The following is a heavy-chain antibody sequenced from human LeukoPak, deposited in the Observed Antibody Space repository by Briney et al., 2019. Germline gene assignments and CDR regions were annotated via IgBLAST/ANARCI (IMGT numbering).Heavy chain of an antibody. V-gene: IGHV4-4*07. D-gene: IGHD4-17*01. CDR1: GGSISSYY. CDR3: ARDGVTTNAFDI. Sequence: SETLSLTCTVSGGSISSYYWSWIRQPAGKGLEWIGRIYTSGSTNYNPSPKSRVTMSVDTSKNQFSLKLSSVTAADTAVYYCARDGVTTNAFDIWGQGTMVTVSS. CDR2: IYTSGST. J-gene: IGHJ3*02.